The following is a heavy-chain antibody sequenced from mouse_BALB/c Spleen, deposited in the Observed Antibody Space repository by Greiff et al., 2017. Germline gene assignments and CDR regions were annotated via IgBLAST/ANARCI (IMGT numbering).Heavy chain of an antibody. CDR1: GFSLSRYS. D-gene: IGHD1-1*01. V-gene: IGHV2-6-4*01. CDR2: IWGGGST. J-gene: IGHJ4*01. CDR3: ARKGDYYGSSSFYAMDY. Sequence: QVQLKESGPGLVAPSQSLSITCTVSGFSLSRYSVHWVRQPPGKGLEWLGMIWGGGSTDYNSALKSRLSISKDNSKSQVFLKMNSLQTDDTAMYYCARKGDYYGSSSFYAMDYWGQGTSVTVSS.